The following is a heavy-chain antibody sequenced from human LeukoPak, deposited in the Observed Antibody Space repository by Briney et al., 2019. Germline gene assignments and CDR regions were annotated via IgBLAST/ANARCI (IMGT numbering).Heavy chain of an antibody. Sequence: QPGGSLRLSCAASGFTFRSYGMHWVRQAPGKGLEWVAVIWYDGSNKYYADSVKGRFTVSRDNSKNTLYLQMNSLRAEDTAVYYCATAVASSSGWYADYWGQGTLVTVSS. CDR2: IWYDGSNK. D-gene: IGHD6-19*01. CDR3: ATAVASSSGWYADY. J-gene: IGHJ4*02. V-gene: IGHV3-33*08. CDR1: GFTFRSYG.